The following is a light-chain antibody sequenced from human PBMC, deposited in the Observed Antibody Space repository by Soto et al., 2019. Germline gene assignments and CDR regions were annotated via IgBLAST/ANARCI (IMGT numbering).Light chain of an antibody. Sequence: DIQFTQSPSFLSASVGDRVTITCRASQGISSWLAWYQQKPGKAPKLLIYAASSLQSGVPSRFSGSGSGTDYTLTISSLQPEDFATYYCQQSYRTPTFGQGTRLEIK. J-gene: IGKJ5*01. V-gene: IGKV1-39*01. CDR3: QQSYRTPT. CDR2: AAS. CDR1: QGISSW.